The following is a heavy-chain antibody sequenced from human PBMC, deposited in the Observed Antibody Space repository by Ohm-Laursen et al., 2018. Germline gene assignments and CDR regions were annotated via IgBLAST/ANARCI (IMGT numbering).Heavy chain of an antibody. CDR3: ARDSSRRAREGGMDV. J-gene: IGHJ6*02. CDR2: ISETGSHI. V-gene: IGHV3-21*01. CDR1: GFTLSSCD. D-gene: IGHD6-6*01. Sequence: SLRLSCAASGFTLSSCDMNWVRQAPGKGLEWISYISETGSHIYDADSMRGRFTVARDNAKNLLYLQLNSLRVEDTAVYYCARDSSRRAREGGMDVWGQGTMVTVSS.